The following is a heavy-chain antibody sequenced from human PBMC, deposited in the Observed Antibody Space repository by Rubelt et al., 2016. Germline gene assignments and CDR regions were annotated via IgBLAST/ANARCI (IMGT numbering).Heavy chain of an antibody. CDR3: ARLFGSRTPSDF. D-gene: IGHD3-10*01. V-gene: IGHV4-39*01. J-gene: IGHJ4*02. Sequence: QVQLQESGPGLVKPSETLSLTCTVSGGSISSYYWGWIRQPPGKGLEWIGSIYYSGSTNYKPSLKSRVTISVDTSKNQFSLTLSSVTAADTAVYYCARLFGSRTPSDFWGQGTLVTVSS. CDR2: IYYSGST. CDR1: GGSISSYY.